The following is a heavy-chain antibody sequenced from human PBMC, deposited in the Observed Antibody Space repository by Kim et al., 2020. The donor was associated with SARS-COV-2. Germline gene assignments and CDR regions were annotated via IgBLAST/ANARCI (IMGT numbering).Heavy chain of an antibody. CDR3: ASEKRYYYGSGRVKDY. Sequence: GGSLRLSCAASGFTFSSYWMHWVRQAPGKGLVWVSRINSDGSSTSYADSVKGRFTISRDNAKNTLYLQMNSLRAEDTAVYYCASEKRYYYGSGRVKDYWGQGTLVTVSS. D-gene: IGHD3-10*01. J-gene: IGHJ4*02. V-gene: IGHV3-74*01. CDR1: GFTFSSYW. CDR2: INSDGSST.